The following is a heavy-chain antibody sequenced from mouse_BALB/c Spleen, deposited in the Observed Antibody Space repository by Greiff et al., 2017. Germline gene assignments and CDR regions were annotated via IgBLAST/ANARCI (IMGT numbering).Heavy chain of an antibody. CDR3: ARSGYGGDYYAMDY. CDR1: GYTFTSYW. V-gene: IGHV1-69*02. J-gene: IGHJ4*01. CDR2: IDPSDSYT. D-gene: IGHD2-2*01. Sequence: QVQLQQSGAELVKPGASVKLSCKASGYTFTSYWMHWVKQRPGQGLEWIGEIDPSDSYTNYNQKFKGKATLTVDKSSSTAYMQLSSLTSEDSAVYYCARSGYGGDYYAMDYWGQGTSVTVSS.